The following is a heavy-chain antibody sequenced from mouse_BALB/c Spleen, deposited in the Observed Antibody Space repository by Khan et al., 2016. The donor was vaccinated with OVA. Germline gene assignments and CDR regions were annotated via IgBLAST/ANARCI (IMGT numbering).Heavy chain of an antibody. D-gene: IGHD1-2*01. J-gene: IGHJ3*01. V-gene: IGHV2-6-7*01. CDR2: IWGDGST. Sequence: QVQLKESGPGLVAPSPSLSITCTVSGFSLTGYGVNWVRQPPGKGLEWLGMIWGDGSTDYNSVLKSSLSITKANSKSQVFLKMNSLQTDDTARYYCAREQRLEGFAFWGQGTLVTVSA. CDR3: AREQRLEGFAF. CDR1: GFSLTGYG.